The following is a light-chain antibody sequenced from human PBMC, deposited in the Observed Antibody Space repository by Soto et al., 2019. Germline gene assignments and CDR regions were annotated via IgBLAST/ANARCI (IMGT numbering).Light chain of an antibody. J-gene: IGKJ1*01. Sequence: EIVLTQSPGTLSLSPGERATLSCRASQSVTSGYLAWYQQKPGQAPRLLIYGAFNRATGVPDRFSGSGSGTDFTLTISRLEPEDFGMYYCQQYHNSPRTFGQGTKVDI. CDR1: QSVTSGY. CDR3: QQYHNSPRT. CDR2: GAF. V-gene: IGKV3-20*01.